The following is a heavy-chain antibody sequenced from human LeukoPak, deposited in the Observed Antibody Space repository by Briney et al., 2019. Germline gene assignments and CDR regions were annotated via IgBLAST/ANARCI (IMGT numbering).Heavy chain of an antibody. CDR3: ARHIGGRYYYYYMDV. Sequence: SETLSLTCTVSGGSISSSSYYWGWIRQPPGKGLEWIGNIYYIGSTYYNPSLKSRVTISVDTSKNQFSLKLSSVTAADTAVYYCARHIGGRYYYYYMDVWGKGPRSPSP. CDR1: GGSISSSSYY. D-gene: IGHD3-16*02. J-gene: IGHJ6*03. V-gene: IGHV4-39*01. CDR2: IYYIGST.